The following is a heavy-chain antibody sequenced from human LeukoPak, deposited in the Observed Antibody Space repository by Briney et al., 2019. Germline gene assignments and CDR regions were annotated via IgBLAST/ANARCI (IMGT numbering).Heavy chain of an antibody. CDR1: GFAFSSFW. J-gene: IGHJ4*02. D-gene: IGHD4-17*01. CDR2: INSDGGTT. CDR3: ARGLVTTGRSSFDN. Sequence: GGSLRLSCAASGFAFSSFWMRWVRQAPGKGLVWVSHINSDGGTTTYADSVKGRFTISRDNAKNTLYLQMNSLRAEDTAVYYCARGLVTTGRSSFDNWGQGTLVTVSS. V-gene: IGHV3-74*01.